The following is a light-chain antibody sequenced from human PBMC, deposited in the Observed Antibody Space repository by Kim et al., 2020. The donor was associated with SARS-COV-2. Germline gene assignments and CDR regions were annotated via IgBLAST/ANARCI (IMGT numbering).Light chain of an antibody. Sequence: EIVLTQSPGTLSLSPGERATLSCRASQSVNSNLAWFQQKPGQAPRLLIYVASARATGIPTRFSGSGSGTEFTLTISSLQSEDFAVYYCQQYNNWPLTFGGGTKVDIK. V-gene: IGKV3-15*01. J-gene: IGKJ4*01. CDR3: QQYNNWPLT. CDR1: QSVNSN. CDR2: VAS.